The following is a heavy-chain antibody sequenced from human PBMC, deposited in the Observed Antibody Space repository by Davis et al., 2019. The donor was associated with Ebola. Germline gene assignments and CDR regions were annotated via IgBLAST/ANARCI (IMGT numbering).Heavy chain of an antibody. CDR1: GFTFSNYA. Sequence: PGGSLRLSCAASGFTFSNYAMSWVRQAPGKGLEWVSGINDVGSSTYYADSVKGRFTISRDNSKNTLYLQMNSLRAEDTAVYYCTKDVSYTINEFDYWGLGTLVTVSS. CDR3: TKDVSYTINEFDY. V-gene: IGHV3-23*01. D-gene: IGHD3-16*02. J-gene: IGHJ4*02. CDR2: INDVGSST.